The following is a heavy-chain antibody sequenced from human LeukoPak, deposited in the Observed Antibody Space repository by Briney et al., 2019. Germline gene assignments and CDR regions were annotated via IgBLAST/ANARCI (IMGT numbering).Heavy chain of an antibody. D-gene: IGHD1-26*01. CDR3: ARDRWELLHDF. V-gene: IGHV4-61*02. J-gene: IGHJ4*02. Sequence: SQTLSLTCTVSGGSISSSGFHWSWIRQAAGKGLEWIGRIHNTGSTNYNPSLTSRVVLSVDPSKNRFFLKLSSVTAADTAVYYCARDRWELLHDFWGQGTLVTVSS. CDR1: GGSISSSGFH. CDR2: IHNTGST.